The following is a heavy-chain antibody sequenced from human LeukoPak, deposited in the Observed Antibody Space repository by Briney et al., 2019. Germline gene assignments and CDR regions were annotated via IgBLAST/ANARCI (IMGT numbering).Heavy chain of an antibody. J-gene: IGHJ4*02. Sequence: LSLTCTVSGGSISSYYWSWIRQPPGKGLEWVSYISSSGSTIYYADSVKGRFTISRDNAKNSLYLQMNSLRAEDTAVYYCARGYRSAWFYWGQGTLVTVSS. CDR3: ARGYRSAWFY. CDR1: GGSISSYY. D-gene: IGHD3-16*02. V-gene: IGHV3-11*04. CDR2: ISSSGSTI.